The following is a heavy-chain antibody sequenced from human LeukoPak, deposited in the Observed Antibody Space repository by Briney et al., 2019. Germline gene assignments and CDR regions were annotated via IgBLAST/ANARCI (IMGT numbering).Heavy chain of an antibody. CDR2: ISDSGSTI. Sequence: GGSLRLSCAASGFIFSDYYMSWIRQAPGKGLEWVSYISDSGSTIFYADSVTGRFTISRDNAKNSLYLQMSRLRAEDTAVYYCARDGHGGVDSWGQGILVTVSA. D-gene: IGHD4-23*01. CDR3: ARDGHGGVDS. CDR1: GFIFSDYY. J-gene: IGHJ4*02. V-gene: IGHV3-11*01.